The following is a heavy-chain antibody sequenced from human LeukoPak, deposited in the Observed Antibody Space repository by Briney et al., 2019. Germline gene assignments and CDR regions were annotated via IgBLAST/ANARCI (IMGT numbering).Heavy chain of an antibody. J-gene: IGHJ4*02. CDR3: VRDPDALDY. CDR1: GFTFSGYS. V-gene: IGHV3-48*02. CDR2: IRSSGSPI. Sequence: GGSLTLSCTASGFTFSGYSKNWGRLAPPTGMEWGSYIRSSGSPIYYADSVKGPFTISRDNANNSVYLQMNSLRDEDTAVYYCVRDPDALDYCGQGTLVTVSS.